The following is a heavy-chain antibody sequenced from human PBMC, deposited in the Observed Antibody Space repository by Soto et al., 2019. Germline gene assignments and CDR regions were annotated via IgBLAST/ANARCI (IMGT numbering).Heavy chain of an antibody. CDR1: TVYFAIYG. V-gene: IGHV3-30*02. J-gene: IGHJ5*01. D-gene: IGHD6-19*01. CDR2: MSFDGTEK. CDR3: ATGVTGYGRGWADKPLDS. Sequence: GGSLRLSCRTSTVYFAIYGIYWVRQSPGRGLECLAYMSFDGTEKHYADSVKGRLTMSKDKSESETTFFFLMDTLKTDDTAVYHCATGVTGYGRGWADKPLDSWGRGTLVTVSS.